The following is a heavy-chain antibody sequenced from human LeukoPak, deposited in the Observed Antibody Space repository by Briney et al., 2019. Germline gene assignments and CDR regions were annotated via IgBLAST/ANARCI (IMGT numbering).Heavy chain of an antibody. Sequence: ASVKVSCKASGGTFSSYAISWVRQAPGQGLEWMGGIIPIFGTANYAQKFQGRVTITADESTSTAYMELSSLRSEDTAVYYCARVRKPLYYYYGMDVWGQGTTVTVSS. CDR1: GGTFSSYA. V-gene: IGHV1-69*01. CDR3: ARVRKPLYYYYGMDV. CDR2: IIPIFGTA. J-gene: IGHJ6*02.